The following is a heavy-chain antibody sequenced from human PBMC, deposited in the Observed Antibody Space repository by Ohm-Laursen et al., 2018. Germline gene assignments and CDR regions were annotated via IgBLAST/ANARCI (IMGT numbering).Heavy chain of an antibody. J-gene: IGHJ6*02. CDR3: TRMDV. CDR1: GFTFSSYG. Sequence: SLRLSCTASGFTFSSYGMHWVRQAPGKGLEWVAVISYDGSNKHYADSVMGRFIVSRDNSKNTPNLQMNSLRNEDTAVYYATRMDVWGQGTTVTVSS. CDR2: ISYDGSNK. V-gene: IGHV3-30*03.